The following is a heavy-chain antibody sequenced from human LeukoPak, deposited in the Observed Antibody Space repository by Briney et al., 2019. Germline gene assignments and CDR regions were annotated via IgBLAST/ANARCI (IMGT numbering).Heavy chain of an antibody. CDR2: INYSGRT. J-gene: IGHJ4*02. D-gene: IGHD1-26*01. Sequence: SETLSLTCTISDDSISNNRYFWAWIRQPPGKGLEWIGSINYSGRTYYNPSLKSRLTMSVDTAKRQFSLKLISVTAADTALYYCARDIDDVGALLDFWGQGTLVTDSS. CDR3: ARDIDDVGALLDF. V-gene: IGHV4-39*07. CDR1: DDSISNNRYF.